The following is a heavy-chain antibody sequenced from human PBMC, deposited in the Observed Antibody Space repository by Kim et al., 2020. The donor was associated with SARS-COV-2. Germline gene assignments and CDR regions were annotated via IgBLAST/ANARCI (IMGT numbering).Heavy chain of an antibody. Sequence: PSLKSRVTISVDTSKNQFSLKLTSVTAADTALYFCARSFRQQRGHYYGMDVWGQGTTVTVSS. CDR3: ARSFRQQRGHYYGMDV. V-gene: IGHV4-31*02. D-gene: IGHD6-13*01. J-gene: IGHJ6*02.